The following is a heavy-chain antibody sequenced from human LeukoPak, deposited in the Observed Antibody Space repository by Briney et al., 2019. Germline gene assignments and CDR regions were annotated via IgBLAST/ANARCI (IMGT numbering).Heavy chain of an antibody. V-gene: IGHV1-24*01. D-gene: IGHD4-17*01. Sequence: GPSVKVSCKVSGYTLTELSMHWVRQAPGKALEWMGGFDPEDGETIYAQKFQGRVTMTEDTSTDTAYMELSSLRSEDTAVYYCATAGTTVTSYYYGMDVWGKGTTVTVSS. CDR1: GYTLTELS. J-gene: IGHJ6*04. CDR2: FDPEDGET. CDR3: ATAGTTVTSYYYGMDV.